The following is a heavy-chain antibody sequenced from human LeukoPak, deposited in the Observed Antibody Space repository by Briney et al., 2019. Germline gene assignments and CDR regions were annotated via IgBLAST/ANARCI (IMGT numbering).Heavy chain of an antibody. J-gene: IGHJ3*02. V-gene: IGHV5-51*01. Sequence: GESLKISCKGSGYSFTSYWIGWVRQMPGKGLEWMGIIYPGNSDTKYSPSFQGQVTISVDKSINTAYLQWNSLKASDTAIYYCARHLASSTWSAFDIWGQGTMVTVSS. CDR1: GYSFTSYW. CDR3: ARHLASSTWSAFDI. D-gene: IGHD6-13*01. CDR2: IYPGNSDT.